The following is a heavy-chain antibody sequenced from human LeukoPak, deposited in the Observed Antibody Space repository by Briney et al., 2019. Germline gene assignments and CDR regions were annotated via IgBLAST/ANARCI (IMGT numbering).Heavy chain of an antibody. J-gene: IGHJ4*02. V-gene: IGHV3-7*01. CDR1: GFTVSTYR. Sequence: GGSLRLSCAASGFTVSTYRMNWVRQAPGKGLEWLANIKQDGSERLYVDSVKGRFTISRDNANNSLYLQMNSLRAEDTAVYYCARDLSPWDDSSGYSDYWGQGTLVTVSS. D-gene: IGHD3-22*01. CDR3: ARDLSPWDDSSGYSDY. CDR2: IKQDGSER.